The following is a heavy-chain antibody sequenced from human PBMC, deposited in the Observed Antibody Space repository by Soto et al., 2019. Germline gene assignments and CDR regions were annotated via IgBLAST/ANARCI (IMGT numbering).Heavy chain of an antibody. Sequence: SETLSLTCAVSGGSISSSNWWSWVRQTPGKGLEWIGEIYHSGSTNYNPSLKSRVTISVDKSKNQFSLKLSSVTAADTAVYYCARDYIAVAGTSGDYWGQGTLVTVSS. CDR3: ARDYIAVAGTSGDY. D-gene: IGHD6-19*01. V-gene: IGHV4-4*02. CDR2: IYHSGST. J-gene: IGHJ4*02. CDR1: GGSISSSNW.